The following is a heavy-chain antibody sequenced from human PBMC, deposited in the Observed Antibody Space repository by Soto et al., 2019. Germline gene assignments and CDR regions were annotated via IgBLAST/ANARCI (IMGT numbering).Heavy chain of an antibody. CDR3: ARTYSGSYDHYYYGMDV. Sequence: GASVKVSCKASGYTFTSYAMHWVRQAPGQRLEWMGWINAGNGNTKYSQKFQGRVTITRDTSASTAYMELSSLRSEDTAVYYCARTYSGSYDHYYYGMDVWGQGTTVTVS. V-gene: IGHV1-3*01. D-gene: IGHD1-26*01. J-gene: IGHJ6*02. CDR1: GYTFTSYA. CDR2: INAGNGNT.